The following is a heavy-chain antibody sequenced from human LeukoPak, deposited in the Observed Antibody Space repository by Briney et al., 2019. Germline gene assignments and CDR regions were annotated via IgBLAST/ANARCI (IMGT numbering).Heavy chain of an antibody. CDR1: GGSLRGHS. V-gene: IGHV4-59*11. CDR3: ARDKGQIGSSGIYESYMDV. Sequence: PSETLSLTCSVSGGSLRGHSWSWIRQPPGQGLEYIGDFYIGRTTNYNRSLKSRVTISLDTSKRQLSLTVNSVTAADTAVYYCARDKGQIGSSGIYESYMDVWGPGTTVIVSS. D-gene: IGHD6-6*01. J-gene: IGHJ6*03. CDR2: FYIGRTT.